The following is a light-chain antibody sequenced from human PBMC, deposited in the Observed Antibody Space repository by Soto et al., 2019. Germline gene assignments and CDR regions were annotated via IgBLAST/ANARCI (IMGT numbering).Light chain of an antibody. J-gene: IGKJ1*01. CDR1: ENIINY. Sequence: DIQMTQSPSSLSASVGDRVTIACRASENIINYLNWYQQSPGKAPKLLIYAASSLQGGVPSRFSGSGSGTDFTLTISSLHPEDFATYYCQQNYNTPRTFGQGNKVEIK. CDR3: QQNYNTPRT. CDR2: AAS. V-gene: IGKV1-39*01.